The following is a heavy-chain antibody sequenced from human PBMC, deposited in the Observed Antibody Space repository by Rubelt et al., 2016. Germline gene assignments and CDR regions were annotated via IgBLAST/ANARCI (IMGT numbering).Heavy chain of an antibody. CDR1: GFTFSSYA. D-gene: IGHD1-7*01. CDR2: IYSGGST. CDR3: ARGRELYYYGMDV. Sequence: RLSCAASGFTFSSYAMSWVRQAPGKGLEWVSVIYSGGSTYYADSVKGRFTISRDNSKNTLYLQMNRLRAEDTAVYYCARGRELYYYGMDVWGQGTTVTVSS. V-gene: IGHV3-53*01. J-gene: IGHJ6*02.